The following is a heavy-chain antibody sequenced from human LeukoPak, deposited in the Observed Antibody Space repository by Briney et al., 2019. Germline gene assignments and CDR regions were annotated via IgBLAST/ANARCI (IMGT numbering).Heavy chain of an antibody. V-gene: IGHV4-34*01. CDR1: DGSFIGYY. Sequence: SETLSLTCAVYDGSFIGYYRSWIRQPPGKGLECIGEINHSGSTNYNPSLKSRVTISVDTSKIHFSLKLSSVTAADTAVYYCARLPRIAAAPYYYYMDVWGKGTTVTVSS. CDR3: ARLPRIAAAPYYYYMDV. J-gene: IGHJ6*03. CDR2: INHSGST. D-gene: IGHD6-13*01.